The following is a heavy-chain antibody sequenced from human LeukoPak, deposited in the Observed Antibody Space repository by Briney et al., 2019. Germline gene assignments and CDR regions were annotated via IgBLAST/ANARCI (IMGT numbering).Heavy chain of an antibody. CDR1: GGSISSGNYY. CDR2: IYTSGST. V-gene: IGHV4-61*02. Sequence: SETLSLTCTVSGGSISSGNYYWSWIRQPAGKELEWIGRIYTSGSTNYNPSLKSRVTISVDTSKNQFSLKLTSVTAADTAVYYCARIKVIYYYYYMDVWGKGTTVTISS. D-gene: IGHD2-21*01. CDR3: ARIKVIYYYYYMDV. J-gene: IGHJ6*03.